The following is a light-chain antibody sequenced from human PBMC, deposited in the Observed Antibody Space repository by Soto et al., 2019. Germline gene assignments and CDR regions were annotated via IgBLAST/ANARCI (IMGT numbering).Light chain of an antibody. CDR1: SSDVGGSNY. CDR3: SSYTGSAPGVL. Sequence: QSALTQPASVSGSPGQPITISCSGTSSDVGGSNYVSWYQQHPGEAPKLMIYDVSYRPSGVSNRFSGSKSGNTASLTISGLQAEDEADYFCSSYTGSAPGVLFGGGTKLTVL. V-gene: IGLV2-14*03. CDR2: DVS. J-gene: IGLJ2*01.